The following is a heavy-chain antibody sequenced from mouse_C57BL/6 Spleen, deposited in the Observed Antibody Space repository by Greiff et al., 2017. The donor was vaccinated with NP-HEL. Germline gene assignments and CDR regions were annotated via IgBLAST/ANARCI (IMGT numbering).Heavy chain of an antibody. CDR1: GFTFSSYA. J-gene: IGHJ3*01. CDR2: ISSGGDYI. D-gene: IGHD1-1*02. V-gene: IGHV5-9-1*02. CDR3: TRDRWLGGFAY. Sequence: EVQVVESGEGLVKPGGSLKLSCAASGFTFSSYAMSWVRQTPEKRLEWVAYISSGGDYIYYADTVKGRFTISRDNARNTLYLQMSSLKSEDTAMYYCTRDRWLGGFAYWGQGTLVTVSA.